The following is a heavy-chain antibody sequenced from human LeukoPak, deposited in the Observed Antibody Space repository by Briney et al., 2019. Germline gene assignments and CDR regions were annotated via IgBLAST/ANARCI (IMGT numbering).Heavy chain of an antibody. Sequence: PSETLSLTCTVSGGSISSGGYYWSWIRQHPGKGLEWIGYIYYSGSTYYNPSLKSRVTISVDTSKNQFSLKLSSVTAADTAVYYCCKGGNYYYYGMDVWGKGTTVTVSS. J-gene: IGHJ6*04. CDR3: CKGGNYYYYGMDV. D-gene: IGHD3-16*01. CDR1: GGSISSGGYY. V-gene: IGHV4-31*03. CDR2: IYYSGST.